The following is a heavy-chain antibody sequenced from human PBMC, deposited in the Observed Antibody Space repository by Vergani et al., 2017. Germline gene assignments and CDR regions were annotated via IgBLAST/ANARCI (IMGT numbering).Heavy chain of an antibody. CDR2: ISWNSGST. CDR3: ARDSIVSYALGYYYYYMDV. V-gene: IGHV3-9*01. J-gene: IGHJ6*03. CDR1: GFTFDDYA. Sequence: EVQLVESGGGLVQPGRSLRLSCAASGFTFDDYAMHWVRQAPGKGLEWVSGISWNSGSTGYADSVKGRFTSSRDNAKNSLYLQMNSLRAEDTAVYYCARDSIVSYALGYYYYYMDVWGKGTTVTVSS. D-gene: IGHD1-26*01.